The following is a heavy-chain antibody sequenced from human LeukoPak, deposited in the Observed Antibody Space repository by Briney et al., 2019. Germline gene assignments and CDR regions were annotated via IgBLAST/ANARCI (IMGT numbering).Heavy chain of an antibody. CDR2: ISSSSSYI. V-gene: IGHV3-21*01. CDR3: ARGHGSGTYYPDY. Sequence: GGSLRLSCAASGFTFSSYSMNWVRQAPGKGLEWVSSISSSSSYIYYADSVKGRFTISRDNAKNSLYLQMNSLGAEDTAVYFCARGHGSGTYYPDYWGQGTLVTVSS. D-gene: IGHD3-10*01. CDR1: GFTFSSYS. J-gene: IGHJ4*02.